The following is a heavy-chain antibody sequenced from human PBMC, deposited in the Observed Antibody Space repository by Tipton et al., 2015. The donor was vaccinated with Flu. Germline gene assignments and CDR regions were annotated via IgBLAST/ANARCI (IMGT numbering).Heavy chain of an antibody. J-gene: IGHJ4*02. Sequence: TLSLTCAVSGGSFSGYYWSWIRQPPGKGLEWIGEINHSGSTNYNPSLKSRVTISVDTSKNQFSLKLSSVTAADTAVYYCARLYYYDSSWGQGTLVTVSS. CDR3: ARLYYYDSS. D-gene: IGHD3-22*01. V-gene: IGHV4-34*01. CDR1: GGSFSGYY. CDR2: INHSGST.